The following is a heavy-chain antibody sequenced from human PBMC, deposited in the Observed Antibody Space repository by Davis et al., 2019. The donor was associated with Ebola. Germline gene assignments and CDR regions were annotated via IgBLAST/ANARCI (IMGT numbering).Heavy chain of an antibody. V-gene: IGHV4-59*12. CDR3: AREDIVVVPAAYYYYGMDV. Sequence: MPGGSLRLSCTVSGGSISSYYWSWIRQPPGKGLEWIGYIYYSGSTNYNPSLKSRVTISVDTSKNQFSLKLSSVTAADTAVYYCAREDIVVVPAAYYYYGMDVWGKGTTVTVSS. D-gene: IGHD2-2*01. CDR2: IYYSGST. CDR1: GGSISSYY. J-gene: IGHJ6*04.